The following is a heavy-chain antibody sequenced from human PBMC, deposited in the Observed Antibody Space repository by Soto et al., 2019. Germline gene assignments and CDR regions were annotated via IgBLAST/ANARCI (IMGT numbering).Heavy chain of an antibody. CDR3: ARESGRGYSYGSYYYYYYMDV. J-gene: IGHJ6*03. CDR1: GDSVSSNSAA. CDR2: TYYRSKWYN. V-gene: IGHV6-1*01. D-gene: IGHD5-18*01. Sequence: SQTLSLTCAISGDSVSSNSAAWNWIRQSPSRGLEWLGRTYYRSKWYNDYAVSVKSRITINPDTSKNQFSLQLNSVTPEETTVYYCARESGRGYSYGSYYYYYYMDVWGKGTTVTVSS.